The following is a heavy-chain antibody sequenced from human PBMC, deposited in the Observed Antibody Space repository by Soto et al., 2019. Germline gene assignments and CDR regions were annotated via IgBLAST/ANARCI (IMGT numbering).Heavy chain of an antibody. V-gene: IGHV4-34*01. CDR2: INHSGST. CDR3: ARHRGIPYYFDY. Sequence: ETLSLTCAVYGGSFSGYYWSWIRQPPGKGLEWIGEINHSGSTNYNPSLKSRVTISVDTSKNQFSLKLSSVTAADTAVYYCARHRGIPYYFDYWGQGTLVTVSS. D-gene: IGHD3-16*01. J-gene: IGHJ4*02. CDR1: GGSFSGYY.